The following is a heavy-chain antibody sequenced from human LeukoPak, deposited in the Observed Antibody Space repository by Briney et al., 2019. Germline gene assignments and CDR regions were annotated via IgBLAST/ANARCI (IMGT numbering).Heavy chain of an antibody. CDR2: ISAYTGNT. Sequence: ASVKVSCKASGYTFTNYGFIWVRQAPGQGLEWLGWISAYTGNTDYAQKLQGRVTLTTEASTTTAYMDLRSLRSDDTALYFCARSAVTGTTYYFDYWGRGTLVTVSS. D-gene: IGHD1-7*01. J-gene: IGHJ4*02. CDR3: ARSAVTGTTYYFDY. V-gene: IGHV1-18*01. CDR1: GYTFTNYG.